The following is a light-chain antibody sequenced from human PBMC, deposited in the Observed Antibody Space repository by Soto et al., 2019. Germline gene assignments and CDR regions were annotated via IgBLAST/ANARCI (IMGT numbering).Light chain of an antibody. V-gene: IGLV2-14*01. CDR1: SNDVGAYNY. CDR2: EVS. Sequence: QSALTQPASVSGSPGQSITISCTGTSNDVGAYNYVSWYQQHPGKAPKLMISEVSNRPSGISNRFSGSKSGNTASLTISGLQAEDEADYYCNSYTIAITWVFGGGTKPPS. J-gene: IGLJ3*02. CDR3: NSYTIAITWV.